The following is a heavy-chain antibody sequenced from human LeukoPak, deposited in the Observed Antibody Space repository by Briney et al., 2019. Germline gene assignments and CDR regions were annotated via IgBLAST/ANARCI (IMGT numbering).Heavy chain of an antibody. CDR3: ARGPQITIFGVVIISYFDY. D-gene: IGHD3-3*01. Sequence: SETLSLTCAVYGGSFSGYYWSWIRQPPGKGLEWIGEINHSGSTNHNPSLKSRVTISVETSKNQFSLKLSSVTAADTAVYYCARGPQITIFGVVIISYFDYWGQGTLVTVSS. CDR1: GGSFSGYY. CDR2: INHSGST. V-gene: IGHV4-34*01. J-gene: IGHJ4*02.